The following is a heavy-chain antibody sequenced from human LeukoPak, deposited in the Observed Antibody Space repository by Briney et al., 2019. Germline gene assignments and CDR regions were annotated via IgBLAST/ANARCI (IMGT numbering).Heavy chain of an antibody. CDR1: GNYW. D-gene: IGHD2-2*01. CDR3: VSFYETY. V-gene: IGHV3-74*01. CDR2: INSDGSWT. Sequence: GGSLRLSCAASGNYWMHWVRQAPGKGLVWVSHINSDGSWTNYADSVKGRFTISKDNAKNTVYLQMNNLRAEDTAVYYCVSFYETYWGRGTLVTVSS. J-gene: IGHJ4*02.